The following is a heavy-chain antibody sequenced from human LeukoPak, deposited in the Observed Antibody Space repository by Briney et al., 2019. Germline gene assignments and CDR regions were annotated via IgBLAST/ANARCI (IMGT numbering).Heavy chain of an antibody. V-gene: IGHV4-34*01. D-gene: IGHD2-2*01. CDR2: INHSGST. Sequence: PSETLSLTCAVYGGSFSGYYWSWIRQPPGKGLEWIGEINHSGSTNYNPSLKSRVTISVDTSKNQFSLKLSSVTAADTAVYYCARSKGPYCSSTSCYGWFDPWGQGTVATVCS. CDR1: GGSFSGYY. CDR3: ARSKGPYCSSTSCYGWFDP. J-gene: IGHJ5*02.